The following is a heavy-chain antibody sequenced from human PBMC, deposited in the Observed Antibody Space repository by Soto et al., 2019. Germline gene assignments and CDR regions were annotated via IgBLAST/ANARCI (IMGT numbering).Heavy chain of an antibody. CDR3: ARSSGTYSLDF. D-gene: IGHD3-10*01. V-gene: IGHV1-2*02. CDR2: INPFSGGA. CDR1: GYTXTDHY. Sequence: SXKVSFKTSGYTXTDHYVHWVRQAPGQGLEWLGWINPFSGGAKYPQRFKDKFSITAETSIITVYIYLTSLTSDDTAIYYCARSSGTYSLDFWGKGTLVTV. J-gene: IGHJ4*02.